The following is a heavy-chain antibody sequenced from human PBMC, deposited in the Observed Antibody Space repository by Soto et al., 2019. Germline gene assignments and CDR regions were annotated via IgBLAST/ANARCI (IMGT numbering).Heavy chain of an antibody. D-gene: IGHD6-19*01. Sequence: SETLSLTCTVSGGSVSSGSYYWSWIRQPPGKGLEWIGYIYYSGSTNYNPSLKSRVTISVDTSKNQFSLKLSSVTAADMAVYYCARGYSSGPNWFDPWGQGTLVTVSS. CDR3: ARGYSSGPNWFDP. CDR1: GGSVSSGSYY. J-gene: IGHJ5*02. CDR2: IYYSGST. V-gene: IGHV4-61*01.